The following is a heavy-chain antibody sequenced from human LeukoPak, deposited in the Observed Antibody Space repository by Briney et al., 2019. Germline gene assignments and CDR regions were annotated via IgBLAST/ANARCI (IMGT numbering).Heavy chain of an antibody. CDR3: AKGYSGSYLDY. V-gene: IGHV3-23*01. CDR1: GFTFSSCA. D-gene: IGHD1-26*01. Sequence: PGGSLRLSCAASGFTFSSCAMTWVRQAPGKGLEWVSVISGGGGTTYYADSVKGRFTISRDNSENTLYLQMNSLRAEDTAVYYCAKGYSGSYLDYWGQGTLSPSSQ. CDR2: ISGGGGTT. J-gene: IGHJ4*02.